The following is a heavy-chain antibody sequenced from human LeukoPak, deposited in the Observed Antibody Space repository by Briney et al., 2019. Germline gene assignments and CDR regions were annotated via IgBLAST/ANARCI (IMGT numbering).Heavy chain of an antibody. CDR3: ARDLSAAGWSSTGGPNYYMAV. V-gene: IGHV3-21*01. CDR1: GFTFSSHS. CDR2: INSSSSYI. J-gene: IGHJ6*03. Sequence: GGSLILSCAASGFTFSSHSMNWVRQAPGKGLEWVSSINSSSSYIYYADSVKGRFTISRDNAKNSLYLQMNSLRAEDTAVYYCARDLSAAGWSSTGGPNYYMAVWGKGTTVTVSS. D-gene: IGHD6-13*01.